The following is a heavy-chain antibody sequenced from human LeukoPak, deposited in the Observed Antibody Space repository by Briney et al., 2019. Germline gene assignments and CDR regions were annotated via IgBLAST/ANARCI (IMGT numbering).Heavy chain of an antibody. D-gene: IGHD1-26*01. V-gene: IGHV4-59*08. J-gene: IGHJ4*02. CDR3: ARSSTPDIYSGSFHFLPFDY. CDR2: IYYSGST. CDR1: GGSISSYY. Sequence: PSETLSLTCTVSGGSISSYYWSWIRQPPGKGLEWIGYIYYSGSTYYNPSLKSRVTISVDTSKNQFSLKLSSVTAADTAVYYCARSSTPDIYSGSFHFLPFDYWGQGTLVTVSS.